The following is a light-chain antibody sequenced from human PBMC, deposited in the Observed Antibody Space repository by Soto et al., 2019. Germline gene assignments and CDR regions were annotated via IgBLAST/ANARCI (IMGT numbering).Light chain of an antibody. J-gene: IGLJ3*02. V-gene: IGLV1-40*01. CDR1: SSNIGAGCD. CDR2: GNS. Sequence: QSVLTQPPSVSGAPGQRVTISCTGSSSNIGAGCDVHWYQQLPGTAPKLLIYGNSNRPSGVPDRFSGSKSGTSASLAITGLQAEDEADYYCQSYDSSYWVFGGGTKLTVL. CDR3: QSYDSSYWV.